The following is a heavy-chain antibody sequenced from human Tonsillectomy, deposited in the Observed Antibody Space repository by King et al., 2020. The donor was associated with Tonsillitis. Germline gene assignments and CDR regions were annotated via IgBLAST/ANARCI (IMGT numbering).Heavy chain of an antibody. CDR1: RFSFSDYY. Sequence: VQLVESGGGLVKPGGSLRLSCAASRFSFSDYYMSWIRQAPGKGLEWLADISTSGNYTNYADSVKGRFTISRDNAKNSLYLQMNSLIADDSAVYYCARVRVGVNVFYNYMDVWGNGTTVTVSS. D-gene: IGHD1-26*01. CDR3: ARVRVGVNVFYNYMDV. V-gene: IGHV3-11*05. CDR2: ISTSGNYT. J-gene: IGHJ6*03.